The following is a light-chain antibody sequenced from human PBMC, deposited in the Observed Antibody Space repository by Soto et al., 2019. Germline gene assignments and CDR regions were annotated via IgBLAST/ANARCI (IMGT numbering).Light chain of an antibody. CDR2: GAS. Sequence: DIQMTQSPSSLSASVGDRVTITCRASQSIDFYLNWYQQKPGKAPQLLIYGASRLQSGVPSRFSGSGSGTDFALTISRLHPEDLATYYCQQSHSTPRTFGQGTKLEIK. CDR1: QSIDFY. V-gene: IGKV1-39*01. CDR3: QQSHSTPRT. J-gene: IGKJ2*01.